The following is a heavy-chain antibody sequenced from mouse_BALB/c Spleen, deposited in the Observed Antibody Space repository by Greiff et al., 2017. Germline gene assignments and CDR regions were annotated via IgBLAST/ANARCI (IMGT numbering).Heavy chain of an antibody. V-gene: IGHV5-6-3*01. CDR1: GFTFSSYG. J-gene: IGHJ3*01. CDR3: ARVDGNYFFAY. CDR2: INSNGGST. D-gene: IGHD2-1*01. Sequence: EVQRVESGGGLVQPGGSLKLSCAASGFTFSSYGMSWVRQTPDKRLELVATINSNGGSTYYPDSVKGRFTISRDNAKNTLYLQMSSLKSEDTAMYYCARVDGNYFFAYWGQGTLVTVSA.